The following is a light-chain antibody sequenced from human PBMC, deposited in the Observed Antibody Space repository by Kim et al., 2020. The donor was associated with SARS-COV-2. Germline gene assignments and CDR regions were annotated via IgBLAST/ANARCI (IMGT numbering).Light chain of an antibody. V-gene: IGKV3-15*01. Sequence: SVSPEAKATYSSRTSQSVSSNIAWYQQKHGQARRRLIYRAPPRAPGIPARFSGSGSGTEFTLTTCGTQSQDFVVYYGQKYNNWPRRVGGGPTV. J-gene: IGKJ4*01. CDR3: QKYNNWPRR. CDR1: QSVSSN. CDR2: RAP.